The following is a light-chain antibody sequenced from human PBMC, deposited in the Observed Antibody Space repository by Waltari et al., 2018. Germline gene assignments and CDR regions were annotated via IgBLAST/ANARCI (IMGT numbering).Light chain of an antibody. CDR3: SSDAGSNKLV. J-gene: IGLJ2*01. V-gene: IGLV2-8*01. Sequence: QSALTQPPSASGSPGQSVTISCTGTSSDVGAYDYVSWYHHHPGQAPNLLISEVSKRASGVPDRCSGSRAANTASLTVAGLQAEDEAEYYGSSDAGSNKLVFGGGTKLTVL. CDR1: SSDVGAYDY. CDR2: EVS.